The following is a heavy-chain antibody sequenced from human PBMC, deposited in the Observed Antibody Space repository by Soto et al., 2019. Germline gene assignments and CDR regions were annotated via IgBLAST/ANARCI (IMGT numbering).Heavy chain of an antibody. J-gene: IGHJ6*02. CDR1: GDSVASNSAA. Sequence: SQTLSLSCSLSGDSVASNSAAWNWIRQSPSRGLEWLGRTYYSSKWYTDYAASVKSRITINPDTSKNQVSLHLKSVTPEDTAVYYCTTGATIGRNVNYYYGIDVWGQGTTATISS. CDR2: TYYSSKWYT. V-gene: IGHV6-1*01. CDR3: TTGATIGRNVNYYYGIDV. D-gene: IGHD2-15*01.